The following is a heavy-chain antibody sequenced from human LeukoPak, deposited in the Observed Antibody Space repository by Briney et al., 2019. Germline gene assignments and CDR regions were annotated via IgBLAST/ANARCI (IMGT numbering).Heavy chain of an antibody. CDR1: GFPFSDFH. D-gene: IGHD3-22*01. J-gene: IGHJ4*02. CDR3: ARVRPGSSGSYYRTS. Sequence: GGPLRLSCVGAGFPFSDFHMSWIRQAPGKGLEWVSYITSGGGFKYYADSVKGRFSISRDDSKNSVFLQMNSLRVEDTAVYYCARVRPGSSGSYYRTSWGQGTLVTVSS. V-gene: IGHV3-11*04. CDR2: ITSGGGFK.